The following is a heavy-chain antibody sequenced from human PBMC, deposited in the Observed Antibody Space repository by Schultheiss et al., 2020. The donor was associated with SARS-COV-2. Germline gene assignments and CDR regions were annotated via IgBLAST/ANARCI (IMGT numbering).Heavy chain of an antibody. D-gene: IGHD7-27*01. CDR1: GFTFSSYA. J-gene: IGHJ4*02. CDR2: ISYDGSNK. V-gene: IGHV3-30*07. Sequence: GSLRLSCAASGFTFSSYAMHWVRQAPGKGLEWVAVISYDGSNKYYADSVKGRFTISRDNAKNTLYLQMNNLRAEDTAVYYCAQLGEAYWGQGTLVTVSS. CDR3: AQLGEAY.